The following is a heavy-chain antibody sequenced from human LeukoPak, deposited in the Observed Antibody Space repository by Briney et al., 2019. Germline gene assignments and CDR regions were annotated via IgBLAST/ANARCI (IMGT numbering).Heavy chain of an antibody. CDR3: ARTRFYGDYDDV. CDR2: ISAYNGNT. Sequence: ASVKVSCKASGYTFTSYGISWVRHAPGQGLEWMGWISAYNGNTNYAQKLQGRVTMTTDTSTSTAYMELRSLRSDDTAVYYCARTRFYGDYDDVWGQGTLVTVSS. D-gene: IGHD4-17*01. J-gene: IGHJ4*02. V-gene: IGHV1-18*01. CDR1: GYTFTSYG.